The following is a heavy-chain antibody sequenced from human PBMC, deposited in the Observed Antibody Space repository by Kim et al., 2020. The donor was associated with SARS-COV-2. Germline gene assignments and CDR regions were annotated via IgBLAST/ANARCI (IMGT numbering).Heavy chain of an antibody. CDR2: FDPDTGET. D-gene: IGHD3-10*01. CDR3: AIGGGQLIYMDV. Sequence: ASVKVSCKVSGYTITELSVHWVRQSPGKGLEWMGGFDPDTGETIYVQNFQGRVTMTEDASTDTAYMELSSLTSDDTAVYYCAIGGGQLIYMDVWGKGTAVTVCS. CDR1: GYTITELS. J-gene: IGHJ6*03. V-gene: IGHV1-24*01.